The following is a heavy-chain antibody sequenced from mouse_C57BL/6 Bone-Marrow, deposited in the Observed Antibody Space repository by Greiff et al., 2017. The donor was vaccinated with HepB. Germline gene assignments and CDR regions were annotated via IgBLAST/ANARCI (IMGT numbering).Heavy chain of an antibody. Sequence: EVMLMESGGGLVQPGGSLKLSCAASGFTFSDYGMAWVRQAPRKGPEWVAFISNLAYSIYYADTVTGRFTISRENAKNTLYLEMSSLRSEDTAMYYCARKGDYYGSSYWYFDVWGTGTTVTVSS. V-gene: IGHV5-15*01. CDR2: ISNLAYSI. J-gene: IGHJ1*03. CDR3: ARKGDYYGSSYWYFDV. D-gene: IGHD1-1*01. CDR1: GFTFSDYG.